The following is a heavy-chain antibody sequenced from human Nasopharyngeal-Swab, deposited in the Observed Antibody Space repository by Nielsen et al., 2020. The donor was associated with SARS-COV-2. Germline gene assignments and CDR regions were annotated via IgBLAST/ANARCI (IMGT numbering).Heavy chain of an antibody. V-gene: IGHV3-69-1*01. CDR2: ISSSSTI. J-gene: IGHJ4*02. CDR3: TRDFGMATFDS. CDR1: GFTFSDYY. Sequence: GGSLRLSCAASGFTFSDYYMNWVRQAPGKGLEWVSSISSSSTIYYADSVKGRFTISRDNAKNTLYLHMNSLTAEDTAVYYCTRDFGMATFDSWGQGTLVTVSS. D-gene: IGHD3-16*01.